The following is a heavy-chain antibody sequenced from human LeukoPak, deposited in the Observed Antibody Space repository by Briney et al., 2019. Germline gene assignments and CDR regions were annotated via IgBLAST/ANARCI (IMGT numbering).Heavy chain of an antibody. D-gene: IGHD7-27*01. V-gene: IGHV3-21*01. CDR1: GFPFSSYA. J-gene: IGHJ3*02. CDR2: ISSTGSNI. Sequence: PGGSLRLSCAASGFPFSSYAMSWVRQAPGKGLEWVSSISSTGSNIYYADSVKGRFTISRDNAKNSLSLQMNSLRAEDTAVYYCAREILTGYAFDIWGQGTMVTVSS. CDR3: AREILTGYAFDI.